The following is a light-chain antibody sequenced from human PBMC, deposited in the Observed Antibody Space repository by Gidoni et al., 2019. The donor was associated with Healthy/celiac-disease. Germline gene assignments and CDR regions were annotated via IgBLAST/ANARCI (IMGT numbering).Light chain of an antibody. CDR3: QHYDNWPPLYT. J-gene: IGKJ2*01. CDR1: QSVGSN. V-gene: IGKV3-15*01. Sequence: EVVMTQSPATLSVFPGERATLSCRASQSVGSNLDWYQQKPGQAPRLLMYGASTRATGIPARFSGSGSGIEFTLTISSMQSEDFAVYYCQHYDNWPPLYTFGQGTKLEIK. CDR2: GAS.